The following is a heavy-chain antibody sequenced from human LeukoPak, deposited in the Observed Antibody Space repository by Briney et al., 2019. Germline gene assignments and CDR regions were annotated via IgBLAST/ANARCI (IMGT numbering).Heavy chain of an antibody. D-gene: IGHD3-22*01. CDR2: ISGSGGST. Sequence: GGSLRLSCAASGFTFSTYAMGWVRQVPGKGLEWVSAISGSGGSTYYTDSVKGRFTISRDNSKNTLYLQMNSLRAEDTAVYYCAKDPYYDSSGYSSRDYWGQGTLVTVSS. J-gene: IGHJ4*02. CDR3: AKDPYYDSSGYSSRDY. CDR1: GFTFSTYA. V-gene: IGHV3-23*01.